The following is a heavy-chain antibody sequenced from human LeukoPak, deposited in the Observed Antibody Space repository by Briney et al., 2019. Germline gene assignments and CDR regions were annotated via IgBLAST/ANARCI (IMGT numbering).Heavy chain of an antibody. V-gene: IGHV4-38-2*01. CDR3: ARVSTTVAVKY. Sequence: KPSETLSLTXAVSGYSISSDYYWGRIRQPPGKGLEWIGNSYRSGSTDYNPSLKSRVTISVDTSKNQFSLKLSSATAADTAVYYCARVSTTVAVKYWGQGILVTISS. J-gene: IGHJ4*02. CDR1: GYSISSDYY. CDR2: SYRSGST. D-gene: IGHD4-11*01.